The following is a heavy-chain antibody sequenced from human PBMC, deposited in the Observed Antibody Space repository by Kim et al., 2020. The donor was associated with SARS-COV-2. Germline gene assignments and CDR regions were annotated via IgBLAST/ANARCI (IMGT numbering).Heavy chain of an antibody. V-gene: IGHV4-61*01. CDR3: ARGPLNAAAPFDY. Sequence: SETLSLTCTVSGGSVSSGSYYWSWIRQPPGKGLEWIGYIYYSGSTNYNPSLKSRVTISVDTSKNQFSLKLSSVTAADTAVYYCARGPLNAAAPFDYWGQGTLVTVSS. CDR2: IYYSGST. CDR1: GGSVSSGSYY. D-gene: IGHD6-13*01. J-gene: IGHJ4*02.